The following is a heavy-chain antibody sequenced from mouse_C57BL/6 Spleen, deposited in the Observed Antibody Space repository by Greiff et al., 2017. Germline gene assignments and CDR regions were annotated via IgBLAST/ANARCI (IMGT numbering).Heavy chain of an antibody. J-gene: IGHJ4*01. CDR3: ARWDYGRRYYYAMDY. Sequence: VQLVESGAELVKPGASVKISCKASGYAFSSYWMNWVKQRPGKGLEWIGQIYPGDGDTNYNGKFKGKATLTADKSSSTAYMQLSSLTSADSAVYFWARWDYGRRYYYAMDYWGQGTSGTGSS. D-gene: IGHD1-1*01. CDR1: GYAFSSYW. V-gene: IGHV1-80*01. CDR2: IYPGDGDT.